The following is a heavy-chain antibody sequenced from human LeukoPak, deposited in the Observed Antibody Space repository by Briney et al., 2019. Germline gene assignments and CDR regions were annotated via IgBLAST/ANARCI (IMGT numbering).Heavy chain of an antibody. CDR1: GGSISGSSYY. CDR3: ARHVQLLEWLLNEKYFDY. Sequence: SETLSLTCTVSGGSISGSSYYWGWIRQPPGKGLEWIGSIYYSGSTYYNPSLKSRVTISVDTSKNQFSLKLSSVTAADTAVYYCARHVQLLEWLLNEKYFDYWGQGTLVTVSS. CDR2: IYYSGST. J-gene: IGHJ4*02. D-gene: IGHD3-3*01. V-gene: IGHV4-39*01.